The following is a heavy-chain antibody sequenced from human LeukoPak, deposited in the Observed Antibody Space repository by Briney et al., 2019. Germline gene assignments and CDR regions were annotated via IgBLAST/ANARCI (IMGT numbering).Heavy chain of an antibody. CDR3: AREYYYGSGSYYGLVDY. CDR2: INPNSGGT. J-gene: IGHJ4*02. D-gene: IGHD3-10*01. CDR1: GYTFTGYY. Sequence: ASVKVSCKASGYTFTGYYMHWVRQAPGQGLEWMGWINPNSGGTNYAQKFQGRVTMTRDTSISTAYMELSRLRSDDTAVYYCAREYYYGSGSYYGLVDYWGQGTLVTVSS. V-gene: IGHV1-2*02.